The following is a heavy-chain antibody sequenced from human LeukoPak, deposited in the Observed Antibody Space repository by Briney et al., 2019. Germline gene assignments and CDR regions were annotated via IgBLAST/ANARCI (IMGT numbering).Heavy chain of an antibody. CDR1: GGSISSYY. V-gene: IGHV4-59*12. J-gene: IGHJ5*02. CDR3: ARDRGTAAGQGWFDP. D-gene: IGHD2-21*02. Sequence: SETLSLTCTVSGGSISSYYWSWIRQPPGKGLEWIGYIYYSGSTYYSPSLKSRVTISVDTSKNQFSLKLSSVTAADTAVYYCARDRGTAAGQGWFDPWGQGTLVTVSS. CDR2: IYYSGST.